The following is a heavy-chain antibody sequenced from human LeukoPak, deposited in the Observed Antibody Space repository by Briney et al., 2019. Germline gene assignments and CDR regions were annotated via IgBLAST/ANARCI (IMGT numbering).Heavy chain of an antibody. CDR3: ARASHPSGDYGYFDY. Sequence: GGSLRLSCAASGFTFSSYSMNWVRQAPGEGLEWVSSISSSSSYIYYADSVKGRFTISRDNAKNSLYLQMNSLRAEDTAVYYCARASHPSGDYGYFDYWGQGTLVTVSS. V-gene: IGHV3-21*01. CDR2: ISSSSSYI. J-gene: IGHJ4*02. CDR1: GFTFSSYS. D-gene: IGHD4-17*01.